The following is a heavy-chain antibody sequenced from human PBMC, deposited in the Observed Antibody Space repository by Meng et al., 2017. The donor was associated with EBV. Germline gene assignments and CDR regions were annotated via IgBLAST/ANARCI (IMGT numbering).Heavy chain of an antibody. CDR1: GFTFSGSA. CDR2: IRSKADSYAT. Sequence: EVQLWGSGGGLVQPGGSLNLSCAASGFTFSGSAMHWVRQASGKGLEWVGRIRSKADSYATAYAASVKGRFTISRDDSKNTAYLQMNSLKTEDTAVYYCTRLDGSYIYYWGQGTLVTVSS. CDR3: TRLDGSYIYY. D-gene: IGHD1-26*01. J-gene: IGHJ4*02. V-gene: IGHV3-73*02.